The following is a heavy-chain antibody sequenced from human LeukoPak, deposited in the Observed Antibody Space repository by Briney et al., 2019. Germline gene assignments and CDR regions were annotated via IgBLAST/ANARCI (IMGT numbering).Heavy chain of an antibody. D-gene: IGHD3-10*01. Sequence: KASETLSLTCTVSGGSISSSSYYWGWIRQPPGKGLEWIGSIYYSGSTYYNPSLKSRVTISVDTSKNQFSLKLSSVTAADTAVYYCARHLPPRELLWFGELPSGFDPWGQGTLVTVSS. CDR1: GGSISSSSYY. V-gene: IGHV4-39*01. CDR2: IYYSGST. J-gene: IGHJ5*02. CDR3: ARHLPPRELLWFGELPSGFDP.